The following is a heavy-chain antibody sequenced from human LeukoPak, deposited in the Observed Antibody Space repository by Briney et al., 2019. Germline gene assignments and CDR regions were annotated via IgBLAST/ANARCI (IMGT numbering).Heavy chain of an antibody. Sequence: GGSLRLSCTASGFTFSTYSMSWVRQAPGRGLGWISGIYGNGREKFYADSVKGRFTISRDNSKNTLFLYMDTLRAEDTALYYCAKDLTPDGVWDIDCWGRGTLVTISS. D-gene: IGHD1-14*01. J-gene: IGHJ4*02. V-gene: IGHV3-23*01. CDR2: IYGNGREK. CDR3: AKDLTPDGVWDIDC. CDR1: GFTFSTYS.